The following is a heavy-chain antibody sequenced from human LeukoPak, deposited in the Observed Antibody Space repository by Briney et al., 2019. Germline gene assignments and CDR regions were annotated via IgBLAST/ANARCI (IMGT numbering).Heavy chain of an antibody. D-gene: IGHD1-26*01. Sequence: ASVKVSCTASGYTLTNYDINWVRQATGQGLEWMGWMNPNSGHTGYTQKFQGRVSTTRDTSISTAYMELNSLRSEDTAVYYCVGVQRGSYARYGMDVWGQGTTVTVS. V-gene: IGHV1-8*01. CDR1: GYTLTNYD. CDR3: VGVQRGSYARYGMDV. J-gene: IGHJ6*02. CDR2: MNPNSGHT.